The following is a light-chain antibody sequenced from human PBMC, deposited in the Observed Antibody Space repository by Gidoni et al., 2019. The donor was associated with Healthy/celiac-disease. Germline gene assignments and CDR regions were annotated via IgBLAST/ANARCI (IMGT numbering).Light chain of an antibody. CDR3: QQYNSYWT. Sequence: DNQIAQSPSTLSASVGDRVTITCRASQSISSWLAWYQKKPGKAPKLLIYKASSLESGVPSRCSGSGSGTEITLTISSLQPDDVATYYCQQYNSYWTFGQGTKVEIK. J-gene: IGKJ1*01. V-gene: IGKV1-5*03. CDR1: QSISSW. CDR2: KAS.